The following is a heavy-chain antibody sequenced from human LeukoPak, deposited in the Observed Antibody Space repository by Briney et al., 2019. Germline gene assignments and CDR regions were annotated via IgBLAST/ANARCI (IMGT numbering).Heavy chain of an antibody. CDR2: INPNSGGT. CDR1: GYTFTGYY. V-gene: IGHV1-2*02. CDR3: ARGRSDGGVTDWFDP. Sequence: GASVKVSCKASGYTFTGYYMHWVRQAPGQGLEWMGWINPNSGGTNYAQKFQGRVTMTRDTSISTAYMELSSLRSEDTAVYYCARGRSDGGVTDWFDPWGQGTLVTVSS. J-gene: IGHJ5*02. D-gene: IGHD2-21*02.